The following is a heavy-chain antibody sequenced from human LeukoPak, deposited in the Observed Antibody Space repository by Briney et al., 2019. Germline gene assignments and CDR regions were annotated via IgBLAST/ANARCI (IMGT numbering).Heavy chain of an antibody. CDR1: GFTFSTYA. D-gene: IGHD2-2*01. J-gene: IGHJ4*02. V-gene: IGHV3-23*01. CDR3: VKDRCDRTTCPEV. CDR2: ISGSGGST. Sequence: GGSLRLACTASGFTFSTYAMSWIRQAPGEGLEWVSGISGSGGSTYYTDSVKGRFTISRDNSKNALHLQMSSLRAEDTALYYCVKDRCDRTTCPEVWGQGTLVTVSS.